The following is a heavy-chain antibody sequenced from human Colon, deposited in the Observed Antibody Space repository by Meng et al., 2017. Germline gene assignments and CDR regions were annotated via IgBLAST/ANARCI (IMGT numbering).Heavy chain of an antibody. CDR3: ARHGGYYQDY. CDR2: IDHRGDP. Sequence: QVQLKESGPGLVQPSQTLSLTCTVSGGSITTNSYWSWVRQSPEKGLEWIGQIDHRGDPYYNPSLKSRVTMSVDRSKSQVSLQLTSVTAADTAVYYCARHGGYYQDYWGQGTLVTVSS. V-gene: IGHV4-4*02. D-gene: IGHD4-23*01. CDR1: GGSITTNSY. J-gene: IGHJ4*02.